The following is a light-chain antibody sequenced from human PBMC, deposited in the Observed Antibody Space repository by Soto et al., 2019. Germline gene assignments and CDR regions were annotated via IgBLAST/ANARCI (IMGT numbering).Light chain of an antibody. CDR3: QQTYSLPIT. CDR2: GAS. V-gene: IGKV1-39*01. Sequence: DIQMTQSPSSLSASVGDRVAITCRATQAISDYLNWYQQKPGKALELLIYGASNLQSGVPSRFSGSGSGTDFTLTISGLQPKDFGIYYCQQTYSLPITFGPGTKVDVK. CDR1: QAISDY. J-gene: IGKJ3*01.